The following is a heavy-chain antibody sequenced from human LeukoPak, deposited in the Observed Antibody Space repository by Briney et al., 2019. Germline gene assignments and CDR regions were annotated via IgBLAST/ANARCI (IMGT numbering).Heavy chain of an antibody. V-gene: IGHV1-24*01. Sequence: ASVKVSCTVSGYTLTELSMHWVRQAPGKGLEWMGGFDPEDGETIYAQKFQGRVTMTEDTSTDTAYMELSSLRSEDTAVYYCATGALRYCSGGSCQGNYYYMDVWGKGTTVTVSS. D-gene: IGHD2-15*01. CDR1: GYTLTELS. CDR3: ATGALRYCSGGSCQGNYYYMDV. CDR2: FDPEDGET. J-gene: IGHJ6*03.